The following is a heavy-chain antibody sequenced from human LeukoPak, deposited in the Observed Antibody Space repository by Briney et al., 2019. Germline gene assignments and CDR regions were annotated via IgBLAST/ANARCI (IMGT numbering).Heavy chain of an antibody. Sequence: GGSLRLSCAASGFIFSNFGMHWVRQAPGKGLEWVAFIRYDGNYKWCADSVKGRFTISRDNSKNTLFLQMNSLRAEDTAVYYCASDPTWSGYYFDYWGQGTLVTVSS. CDR2: IRYDGNYK. D-gene: IGHD3-3*01. J-gene: IGHJ4*02. CDR1: GFIFSNFG. V-gene: IGHV3-30*02. CDR3: ASDPTWSGYYFDY.